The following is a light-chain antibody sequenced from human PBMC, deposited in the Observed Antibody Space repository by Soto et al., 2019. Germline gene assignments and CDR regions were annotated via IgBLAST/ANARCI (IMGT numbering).Light chain of an antibody. CDR2: AAS. J-gene: IGKJ1*01. Sequence: AIQMTQSPSSLSASVGDRVTITCRASQGIRNYLGWYQQKPGKAPKLLIYAASSLQSGVPSRFSGSGSGTDFTLTISSLQPEDFATYYCQQYYNYPWTFGQGTKVEIK. V-gene: IGKV1-6*01. CDR3: QQYYNYPWT. CDR1: QGIRNY.